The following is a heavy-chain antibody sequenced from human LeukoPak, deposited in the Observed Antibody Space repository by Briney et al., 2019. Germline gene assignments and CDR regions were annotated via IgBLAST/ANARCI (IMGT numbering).Heavy chain of an antibody. Sequence: PGGSLRLSCAASGFTFSSYTMSWVRQAPGRGREWVSTITTSDGNSNYADSGKVRFTVSRENSKNTLFLQMNSLRAEDTAVYYCAKDGGLWVSAHWGDSWGRGPLVTVSS. CDR3: AKDGGLWVSAHWGDS. J-gene: IGHJ4*02. D-gene: IGHD7-27*01. CDR1: GFTFSSYT. V-gene: IGHV3-23*01. CDR2: ITTSDGNS.